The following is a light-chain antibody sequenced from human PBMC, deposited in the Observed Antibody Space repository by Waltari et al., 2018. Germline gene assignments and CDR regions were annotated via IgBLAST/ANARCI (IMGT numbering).Light chain of an antibody. J-gene: IGLJ1*01. Sequence: QSALTQPASVSGSPGQSITISCTGTSSDVGGYNHVSWYQQHPGKAPKLMIYDVLKRPSGVSNRFSGSKSGNTASLTISGLQAEDEADYYCSSYTSSSTFVFGTGTKVTVL. CDR1: SSDVGGYNH. V-gene: IGLV2-14*01. CDR2: DVL. CDR3: SSYTSSSTFV.